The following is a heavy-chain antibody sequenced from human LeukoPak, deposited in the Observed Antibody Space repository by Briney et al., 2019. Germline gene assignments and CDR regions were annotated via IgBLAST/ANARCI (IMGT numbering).Heavy chain of an antibody. V-gene: IGHV4-4*02. CDR3: AYEGGFYRPLDY. CDR1: GGSVTSTNW. CDR2: VHLDGRT. J-gene: IGHJ4*02. Sequence: SETLSLTCDVSGGSVTSTNWWTWVRQPPGKGLEWIGEVHLDGRTNYNPSLKSRLIMSVDLPENHISLKLTSVSAAHTAVSYCAYEGGFYRPLDYSGQGTLVTVSS. D-gene: IGHD3-16*01.